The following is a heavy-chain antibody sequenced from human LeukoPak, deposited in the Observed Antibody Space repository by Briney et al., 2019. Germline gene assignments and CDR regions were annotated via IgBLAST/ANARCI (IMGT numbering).Heavy chain of an antibody. V-gene: IGHV4-39*07. J-gene: IGHJ4*02. CDR3: ARMWPILTGYYSLDY. D-gene: IGHD3-9*01. CDR1: GGSISSSSYY. Sequence: PSETLSLTCTVSGGSISSSSYYWGWIRQPPGKGLEWIGSIYYSGSTYYNPSLKSRVTISVDTSKNQFSLKLSSVTAADTAVYYCARMWPILTGYYSLDYWGQGTLVTVSS. CDR2: IYYSGST.